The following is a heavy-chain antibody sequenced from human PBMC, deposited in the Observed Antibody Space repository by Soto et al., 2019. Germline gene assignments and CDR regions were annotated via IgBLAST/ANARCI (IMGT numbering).Heavy chain of an antibody. D-gene: IGHD2-21*02. V-gene: IGHV1-69*06. CDR1: GGTFSSYA. CDR3: ASAYCGGDCYSLDYYYGMDV. J-gene: IGHJ6*02. CDR2: TIPIFGTA. Sequence: SVKVSCKASGGTFSSYAISWVRQAPGQGLEWMGGTIPIFGTANYAQKFQGRVTITADKSTSTAYMELSSLRSEDTAVYYCASAYCGGDCYSLDYYYGMDVWGQGITVTVSS.